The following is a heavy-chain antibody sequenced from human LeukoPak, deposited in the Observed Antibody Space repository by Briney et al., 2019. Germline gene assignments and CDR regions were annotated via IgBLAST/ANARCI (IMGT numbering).Heavy chain of an antibody. Sequence: ASVKVSCKASGYTFTSYDINWVRQATGQGLEWMGWMNPNSGNTGYAQKFQGRVTMTRDTSISTAYMELSSLISEDTAVYYCARDRSGTYYYGSGSYRNWFDPWGQGTLVTVSS. V-gene: IGHV1-8*01. CDR2: MNPNSGNT. CDR1: GYTFTSYD. CDR3: ARDRSGTYYYGSGSYRNWFDP. D-gene: IGHD3-10*01. J-gene: IGHJ5*02.